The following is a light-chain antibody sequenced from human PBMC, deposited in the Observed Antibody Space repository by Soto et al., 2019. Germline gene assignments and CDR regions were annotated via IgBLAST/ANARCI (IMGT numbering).Light chain of an antibody. V-gene: IGKV1-5*03. Sequence: DIQMTQSPSTLSASVGDGFTITCRASQTITTSLAWYQQKPGKAPKLLIYKASSLESGVPSRFSGSGSGTEFTLTISSLQPDDFATYYCQQYDSYSVRTFGQGTKVEI. CDR1: QTITTS. CDR3: QQYDSYSVRT. J-gene: IGKJ1*01. CDR2: KAS.